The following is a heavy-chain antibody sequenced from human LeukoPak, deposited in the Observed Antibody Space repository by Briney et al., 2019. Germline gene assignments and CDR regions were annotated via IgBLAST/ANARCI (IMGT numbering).Heavy chain of an antibody. Sequence: GGSLRLSCAASGFTFSSYAMSWVRQAPGKGLEWVSDITGSGGSTYYADSVKGRFTISRDNSQNTLYLQLNSLRAEDTAVYYCAKKYSTGLDPWGQGTLVTVSS. CDR2: ITGSGGST. CDR1: GFTFSSYA. D-gene: IGHD1-26*01. CDR3: AKKYSTGLDP. J-gene: IGHJ5*02. V-gene: IGHV3-23*01.